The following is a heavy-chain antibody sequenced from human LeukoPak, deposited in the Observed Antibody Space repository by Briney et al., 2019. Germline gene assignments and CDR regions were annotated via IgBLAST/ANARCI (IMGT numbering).Heavy chain of an antibody. V-gene: IGHV3-48*02. CDR1: GFTFSSYS. J-gene: IGHJ4*02. CDR2: IGTTTSTI. Sequence: AGGSLRLSCAASGFTFSSYSMNWVRQAPGKGLEWVSYIGTTTSTIYYADSVKGRFTISRDNAKNSLYLQMNSLRDEDTAVYYCARHDYGGNSGDYWGQGTLATVSS. CDR3: ARHDYGGNSGDY. D-gene: IGHD4-23*01.